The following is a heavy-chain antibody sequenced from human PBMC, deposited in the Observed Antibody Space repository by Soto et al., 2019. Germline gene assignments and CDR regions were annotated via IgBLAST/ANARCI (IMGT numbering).Heavy chain of an antibody. CDR1: GFTFSSYS. CDR3: ARDQYDILTGYTGYYGMDV. D-gene: IGHD3-9*01. CDR2: ISSSSSYI. J-gene: IGHJ6*02. V-gene: IGHV3-21*01. Sequence: GGSLRLSCAASGFTFSSYSMNWVRQAPGKGLEWVSSISSSSSYIYYADSVKGRFTISRDNAKNSLYLQMNSLRAEDTAVYYCARDQYDILTGYTGYYGMDVWGQGTTVTVSS.